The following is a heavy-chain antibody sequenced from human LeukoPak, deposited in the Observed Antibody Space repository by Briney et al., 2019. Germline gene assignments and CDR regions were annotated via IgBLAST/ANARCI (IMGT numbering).Heavy chain of an antibody. D-gene: IGHD3-3*01. CDR1: GGSISSYY. Sequence: ETLSLTCTVSGGSISSYYWSWIRQPPGKGLEWIGYIYYSGSTNYNPSLKSRVTISVDTSKNQFSLKLSSVTAADTAVYYCARKSGGVVPFDYWGQGTLVTVSS. J-gene: IGHJ4*02. V-gene: IGHV4-59*01. CDR3: ARKSGGVVPFDY. CDR2: IYYSGST.